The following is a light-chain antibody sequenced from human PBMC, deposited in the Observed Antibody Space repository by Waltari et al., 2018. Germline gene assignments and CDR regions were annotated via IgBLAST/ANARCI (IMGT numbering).Light chain of an antibody. CDR3: LQDYNFPWT. Sequence: AIQMTQSPSSLSASVGDRVTITCRASQGIRNDLGWYQQKPGKAPKLLIFGASSLQTGVPSRFSGGGSGTDFTLTISSLQPEDFATYYCLQDYNFPWTFGQGTKVEFK. CDR2: GAS. J-gene: IGKJ1*01. CDR1: QGIRND. V-gene: IGKV1-6*01.